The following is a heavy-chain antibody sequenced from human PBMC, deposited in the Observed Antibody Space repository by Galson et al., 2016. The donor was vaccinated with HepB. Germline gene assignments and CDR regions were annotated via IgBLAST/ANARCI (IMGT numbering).Heavy chain of an antibody. CDR2: IAAYNDNT. V-gene: IGHV1-18*01. J-gene: IGHJ4*02. CDR1: GYTLNRFG. D-gene: IGHD6-19*01. Sequence: SCKASGYTLNRFGISWVRQAPGQGLEWMGWIAAYNDNTNSAEKFHGRLTMTTDTSTSTAYMELRNLRSDDTAGYYCARCKDSSDWFFHFWGQGTLVTVSS. CDR3: ARCKDSSDWFFHF.